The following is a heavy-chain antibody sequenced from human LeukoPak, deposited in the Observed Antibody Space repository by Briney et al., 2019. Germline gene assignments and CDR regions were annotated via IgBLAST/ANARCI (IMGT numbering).Heavy chain of an antibody. J-gene: IGHJ5*02. CDR3: ARGDIDYNWFDP. Sequence: ASVKVSCKASGGTFSSYAISWVRQAPGQGLEWMGGIIPIFGTANYAQKFQGRVTITTDESTSTAYMELSSLRSEDTAVYYCARGDIDYNWFDPWGQGTLVTVSS. D-gene: IGHD2-15*01. CDR2: IIPIFGTA. CDR1: GGTFSSYA. V-gene: IGHV1-69*05.